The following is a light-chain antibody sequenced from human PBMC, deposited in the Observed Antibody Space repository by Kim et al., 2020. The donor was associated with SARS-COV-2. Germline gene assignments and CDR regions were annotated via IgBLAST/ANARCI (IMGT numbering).Light chain of an antibody. CDR2: DAY. CDR3: QQRSNWPLT. V-gene: IGKV3-11*01. Sequence: LSPGERATPACRASKSVSSYLAWYQQKPGQAHRLLIYDAYNRATGIPARFSGSGSGTDFTLTISSLEPEDFADYYCQQRSNWPLTFGGGTQVDIK. CDR1: KSVSSY. J-gene: IGKJ4*01.